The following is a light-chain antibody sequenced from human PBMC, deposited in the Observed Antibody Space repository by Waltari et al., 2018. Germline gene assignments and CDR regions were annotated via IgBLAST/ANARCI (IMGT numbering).Light chain of an antibody. Sequence: EIVMTQSPAALSVSPGERATLSCRARQTISSSLAWYQQKPGQAPSLPIYGASTRATGTPASFSGSGSGTEFTLTISRLQSEDFAVYYCQQYTNWPRTFGQGTKVDIK. CDR3: QQYTNWPRT. CDR2: GAS. J-gene: IGKJ1*01. V-gene: IGKV3-15*01. CDR1: QTISSS.